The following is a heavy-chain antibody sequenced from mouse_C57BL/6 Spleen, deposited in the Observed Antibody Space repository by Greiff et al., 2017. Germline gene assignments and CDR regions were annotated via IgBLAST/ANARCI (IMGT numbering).Heavy chain of an antibody. Sequence: VKLVESGPGLVQPSQSLSITCTVSGFSLTSYGVHWVRQSPGKGLEWLGVIWSGGSTDYNAAFISRLSMSKDNSKSKVFFKMNSLQADDTAIYYCARNRGLARGYFDVWGTGTTVTVSS. J-gene: IGHJ1*03. CDR2: IWSGGST. CDR3: ARNRGLARGYFDV. V-gene: IGHV2-2*01. D-gene: IGHD3-1*01. CDR1: GFSLTSYG.